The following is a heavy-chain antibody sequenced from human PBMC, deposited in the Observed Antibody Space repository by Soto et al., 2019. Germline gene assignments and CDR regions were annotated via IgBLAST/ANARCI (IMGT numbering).Heavy chain of an antibody. Sequence: QVQLQESGPGLVKPSQTLSLTCTVSGGSISSDDSYWSWIRQPPGKVLEWIGYSYYGGTTYYNPSLNSRATISVDTSKNQFSLKLSSVTVADTAVYYCARDLRGYGNFDYWGQGTLVTVSS. CDR1: GGSISSDDSY. CDR3: ARDLRGYGNFDY. CDR2: SYYGGTT. V-gene: IGHV4-30-4*01. J-gene: IGHJ4*02. D-gene: IGHD5-12*01.